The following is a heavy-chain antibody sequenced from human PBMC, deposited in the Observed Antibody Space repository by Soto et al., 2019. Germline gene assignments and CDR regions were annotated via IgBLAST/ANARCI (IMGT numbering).Heavy chain of an antibody. CDR3: ARASRYHNWFDP. Sequence: HPGGSLRLSCAASGFTFSSYAMHWVRQAPGKGLEWVAVISYDGSNKYYADSVKGRFTISRDNSKNTLYLQMNSVRAEDTAVYYCARASRYHNWFDPWGQGTLVTVSS. J-gene: IGHJ5*02. V-gene: IGHV3-30-3*01. CDR2: ISYDGSNK. CDR1: GFTFSSYA. D-gene: IGHD1-1*01.